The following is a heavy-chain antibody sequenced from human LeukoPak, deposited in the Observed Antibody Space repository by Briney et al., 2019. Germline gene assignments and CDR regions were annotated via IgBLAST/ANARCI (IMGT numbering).Heavy chain of an antibody. CDR3: AKGSITMVRGAEIDY. J-gene: IGHJ4*02. V-gene: IGHV3-9*01. CDR1: GFTFDDYA. CDR2: ISWNSGSI. Sequence: PGRSLRLSCAASGFTFDDYAMHWVRQAPGKGLEWVSGISWNSGSIGYADSVKGRFTISRDNAKNSLYLQMNSLRAEDTALYYCAKGSITMVRGAEIDYWGQGTLVTVSS. D-gene: IGHD3-10*01.